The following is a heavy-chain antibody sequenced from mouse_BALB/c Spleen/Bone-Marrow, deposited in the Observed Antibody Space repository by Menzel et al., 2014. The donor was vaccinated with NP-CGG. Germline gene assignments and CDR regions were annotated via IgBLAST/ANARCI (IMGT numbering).Heavy chain of an antibody. D-gene: IGHD4-1*01. J-gene: IGHJ4*01. CDR3: TKQRNWDHYAMDY. Sequence: EVKLMESGGDLVKPGGSLKLSCAASGFTFSTYGMSWVRQTPDKGLEWVATISSGGGYTYYPDSLKGRFTISRDNANNTLCLQMSSLKPEDTAMYYCTKQRNWDHYAMDYWGQGTSVTVSS. CDR1: GFTFSTYG. V-gene: IGHV5-6*01. CDR2: ISSGGGYT.